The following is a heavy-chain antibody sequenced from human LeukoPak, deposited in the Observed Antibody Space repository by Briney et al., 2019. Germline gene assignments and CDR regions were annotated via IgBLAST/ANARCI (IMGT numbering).Heavy chain of an antibody. CDR2: IYTSGST. Sequence: SETLSLTCTVSGVSISSYYWSWIRQPPGKGLEWIGYIYTSGSTNYNPSLKSRVTISVYTSKNHYSLKLSSVTAADTDVYYRARGTYYYDSSGYYVSEYYFDYWGQGTLVTVSS. D-gene: IGHD3-22*01. CDR3: ARGTYYYDSSGYYVSEYYFDY. V-gene: IGHV4-4*09. CDR1: GVSISSYY. J-gene: IGHJ4*02.